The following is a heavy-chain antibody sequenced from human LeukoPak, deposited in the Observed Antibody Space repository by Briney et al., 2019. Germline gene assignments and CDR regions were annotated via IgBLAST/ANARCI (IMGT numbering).Heavy chain of an antibody. CDR2: INHSGST. Sequence: SETLSLTCAVYGGSFSGYYWSWIRQPPGKGLEWIGEINHSGSTNYNPSLKSRVTISVDTSKNQFSLKLSSVTAADTAVYYCARALRRRNFDYWGQGTLVTVSS. CDR3: ARALRRRNFDY. V-gene: IGHV4-34*01. CDR1: GGSFSGYY. J-gene: IGHJ4*02.